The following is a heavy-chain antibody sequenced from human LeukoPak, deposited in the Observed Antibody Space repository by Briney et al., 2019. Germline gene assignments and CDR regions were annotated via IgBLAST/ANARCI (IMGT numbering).Heavy chain of an antibody. D-gene: IGHD3-10*01. J-gene: IGHJ5*02. CDR3: AKDAVSRYYGSGDNWFDP. CDR2: ISYDGSNK. CDR1: GFTFSSYG. Sequence: GRSLRLSCAASGFTFSSYGMHWVRQAPGKGLEWVAVISYDGSNKYYADSVKGRFTISRDNSKNTLYLQMNSLRAEDTAVYYCAKDAVSRYYGSGDNWFDPWGQGTLVTVSS. V-gene: IGHV3-30*18.